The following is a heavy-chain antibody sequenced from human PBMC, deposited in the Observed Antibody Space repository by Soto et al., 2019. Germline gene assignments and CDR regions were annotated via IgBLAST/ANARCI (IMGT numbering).Heavy chain of an antibody. D-gene: IGHD6-19*01. Sequence: ASVKVSCKASGYTFTSYYMHWVRHAPGQGLEWMGIINPSGGSTSYAQKFQGRVTMTRDTSTSTVYMELSSLRSEDTAVYYCARSIAVAADDYYYYGMDVWGQGTTVTVSS. CDR2: INPSGGST. V-gene: IGHV1-46*01. CDR3: ARSIAVAADDYYYYGMDV. J-gene: IGHJ6*02. CDR1: GYTFTSYY.